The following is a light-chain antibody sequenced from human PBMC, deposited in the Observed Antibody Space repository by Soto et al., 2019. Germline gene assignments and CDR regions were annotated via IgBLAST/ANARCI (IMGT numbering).Light chain of an antibody. CDR3: QQSHSTPLT. J-gene: IGKJ4*01. Sequence: IRMTQSPSALSASTGDRVTITCRASQSISRYLNWYQQRPGKAPKFLIYAASNLQIGVPSRFSGSGFGTDFTLTISSLQPEDFATYYCQQSHSTPLTFGGGTTVDIK. CDR1: QSISRY. V-gene: IGKV1-39*01. CDR2: AAS.